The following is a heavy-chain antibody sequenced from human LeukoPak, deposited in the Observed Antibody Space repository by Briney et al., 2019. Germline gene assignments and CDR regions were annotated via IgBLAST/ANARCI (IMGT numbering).Heavy chain of an antibody. Sequence: GGSLRLSCAASGFTFSSYAMSWVRQAPGKGLEWVSAISGSGGSTYYADSVKGRFTISRDNSKNTLYLQMNSLRAEDTAVYYCAGGLTGHYYYYGMDVWGQGTTVTVSS. CDR1: GFTFSSYA. D-gene: IGHD3/OR15-3a*01. V-gene: IGHV3-23*01. J-gene: IGHJ6*02. CDR2: ISGSGGST. CDR3: AGGLTGHYYYYGMDV.